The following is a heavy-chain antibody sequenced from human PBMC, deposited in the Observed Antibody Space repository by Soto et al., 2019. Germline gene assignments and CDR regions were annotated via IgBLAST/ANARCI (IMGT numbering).Heavy chain of an antibody. CDR3: AREHLNWFDP. CDR1: GFTFSSYA. Sequence: PGGSLRLSCAASGFTFSSYAMHWVRQAPGKGLEWVAVISYDGSNKYYADSVKGRFTISRDNSKNTLYLQMNSLRAEDTAVYYCAREHLNWFDPWGQGTLVTVSS. CDR2: ISYDGSNK. V-gene: IGHV3-30-3*01. J-gene: IGHJ5*02.